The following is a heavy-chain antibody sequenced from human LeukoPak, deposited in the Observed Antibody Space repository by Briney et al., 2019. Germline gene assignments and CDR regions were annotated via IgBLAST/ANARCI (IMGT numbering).Heavy chain of an antibody. CDR3: ARRAGAYSHPYDY. V-gene: IGHV3-53*01. CDR2: IYSDNT. CDR1: GFTFSTNS. J-gene: IGHJ4*02. Sequence: GGSLRLSCTVSGFTFSTNSMSWVRQTPGKGLEWVSFIYSDNTHYSDSVKGRFTISRDNSKNTLYLQMNSQGAEDTAVYYCARRAGAYSHPYDYWGQGTLVTVSS. D-gene: IGHD4/OR15-4a*01.